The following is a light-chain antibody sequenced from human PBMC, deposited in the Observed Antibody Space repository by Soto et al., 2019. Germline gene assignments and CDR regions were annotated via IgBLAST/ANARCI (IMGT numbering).Light chain of an antibody. J-gene: IGKJ1*01. CDR1: QSVSSN. CDR2: GAS. V-gene: IGKV3-15*01. CDR3: QQYNNWPRT. Sequence: EIVLTQSPGTLSLSPGEGATLXCRASQSVSSNLAWYQQKPGQAPRLLIYGASTRATGIPARFSGSGSGTEFTLTISSLQSEDFGVYYCQQYNNWPRTFGQGTKVDIK.